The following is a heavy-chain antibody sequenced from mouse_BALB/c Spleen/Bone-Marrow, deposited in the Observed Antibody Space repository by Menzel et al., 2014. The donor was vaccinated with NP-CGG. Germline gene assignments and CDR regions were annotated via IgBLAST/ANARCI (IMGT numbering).Heavy chain of an antibody. V-gene: IGHV5-9-3*01. D-gene: IGHD2-4*01. CDR1: GFTFSSYA. CDR3: ARHGITRLLDY. J-gene: IGHJ2*01. Sequence: HLVESGGGLVKPGGSLKLSCAASGFTFSSYAMSWVRQTPEKRLEWVATISSGGSYTYYPDSVKGRFTISRDNAKNTLYLQMSSLRSEDTAMYYCARHGITRLLDYWGQGTTLTVSS. CDR2: ISSGGSYT.